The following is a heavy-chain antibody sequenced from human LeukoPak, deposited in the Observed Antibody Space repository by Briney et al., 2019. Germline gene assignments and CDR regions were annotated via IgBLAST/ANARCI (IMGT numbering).Heavy chain of an antibody. CDR2: ISSNGGST. J-gene: IGHJ4*02. D-gene: IGHD2-2*01. CDR3: VGCSSTSCYDY. V-gene: IGHV3-64D*06. CDR1: EFTFSSYA. Sequence: GGSLRLSCSASEFTFSSYAMHWVRQAPGKGLEYVSAISSNGGSTYYADSVKGRFTISRDNSKNTLYLQMSSLRAEDTAVYYCVGCSSTSCYDYWGQGTLVTVSS.